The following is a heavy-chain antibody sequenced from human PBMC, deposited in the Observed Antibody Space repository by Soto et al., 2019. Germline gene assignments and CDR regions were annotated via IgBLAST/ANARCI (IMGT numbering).Heavy chain of an antibody. D-gene: IGHD6-13*01. J-gene: IGHJ4*02. CDR3: VRDHKSEAGRLGPRIAAAGFGS. Sequence: GGSRRLSCVASELSFNNNTMNWVRRTPGKGLEWVSSISGSHNYIYIADSVKGRFTISRDNAKNSLYLQTNSLRAEDKAVYLCVRDHKSEAGRLGPRIAAAGFGSCGQGTRVSVSS. CDR2: ISGSHNYI. V-gene: IGHV3-21*01. CDR1: ELSFNNNT.